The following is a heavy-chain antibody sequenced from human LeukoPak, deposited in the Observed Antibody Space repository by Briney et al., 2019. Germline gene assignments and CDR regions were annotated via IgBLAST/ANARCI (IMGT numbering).Heavy chain of an antibody. D-gene: IGHD3-22*01. CDR3: ARDDRYYYDSSGYGNWFDP. Sequence: GGSLRLSCVVSGFTFSSYAMSWVRQAPGKGLEWVSAISGGDGTTSYADSVKGRFTISGDNSRNTLYLQMNSLRAEDTAVYYCARDDRYYYDSSGYGNWFDPWGQGTLVTVSS. V-gene: IGHV3-23*01. J-gene: IGHJ5*02. CDR1: GFTFSSYA. CDR2: ISGGDGTT.